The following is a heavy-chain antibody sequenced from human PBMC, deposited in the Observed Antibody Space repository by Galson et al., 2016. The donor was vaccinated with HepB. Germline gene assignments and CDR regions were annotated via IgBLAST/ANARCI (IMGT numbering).Heavy chain of an antibody. D-gene: IGHD2-8*02. V-gene: IGHV3-30*18. Sequence: SLRLSCAASGFTFSDYGFYWVRQAPGKGLEWVTVISFDGTNRYYADSVKGRFTISRDNSLNTLYLQMNSLKPEDTAVYYCAKEAGSCTGGECPTILVQTFWGQGTLVTVSS. J-gene: IGHJ4*02. CDR3: AKEAGSCTGGECPTILVQTF. CDR1: GFTFSDYG. CDR2: ISFDGTNR.